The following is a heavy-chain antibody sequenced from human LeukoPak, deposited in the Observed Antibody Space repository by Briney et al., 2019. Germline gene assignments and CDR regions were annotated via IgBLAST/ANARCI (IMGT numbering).Heavy chain of an antibody. Sequence: PGRSLRLSCAASGFTFDDYAMHWVRQAPGKGLEWVSGISWNSGSIGYADSVKGRFTISRDNAKNSLYLQMNSLRAEDTALYYCAKDLSSWYGPIGYWGQGTLVTVSS. CDR1: GFTFDDYA. D-gene: IGHD6-13*01. CDR2: ISWNSGSI. V-gene: IGHV3-9*01. CDR3: AKDLSSWYGPIGY. J-gene: IGHJ4*02.